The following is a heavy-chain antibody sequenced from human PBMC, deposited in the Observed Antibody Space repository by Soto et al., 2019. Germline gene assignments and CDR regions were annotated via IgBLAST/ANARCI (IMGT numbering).Heavy chain of an antibody. CDR2: IYHNGAT. CDR1: GGSLNSGGYS. Sequence: PLSLTCAVSGGSLNSGGYSWSWIRLPLGKGLEWIGYIYHNGATQYNPSLKSRVTISVDRSKNQFSLKLSSVTAADTAVYYCAIVHHFGVIEDRGRGILVTV. V-gene: IGHV4-30-2*01. J-gene: IGHJ4*02. D-gene: IGHD3-3*01. CDR3: AIVHHFGVIED.